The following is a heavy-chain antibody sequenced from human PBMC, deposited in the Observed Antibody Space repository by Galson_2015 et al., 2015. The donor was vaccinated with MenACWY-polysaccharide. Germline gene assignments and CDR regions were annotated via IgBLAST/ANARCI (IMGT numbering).Heavy chain of an antibody. Sequence: SLRLSRQGSGLTLSRYGMGWVRQAPGKGLEWVSALRTTSGNIYYADSVRGRFTISRDNSKITLYLQMDSLRAEDTALYYCAKGAAHNGPGDYYVDGGQGTEVAVSS. D-gene: IGHD4-17*01. CDR3: AKGAAHNGPGDYYVD. CDR2: LRTTSGNI. CDR1: GLTLSRYG. V-gene: IGHV3-23*01. J-gene: IGHJ4*02.